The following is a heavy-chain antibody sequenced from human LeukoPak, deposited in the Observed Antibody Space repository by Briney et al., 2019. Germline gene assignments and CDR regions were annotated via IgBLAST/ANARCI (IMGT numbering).Heavy chain of an antibody. V-gene: IGHV4-39*07. CDR1: GGSISSGGYY. D-gene: IGHD6-13*01. CDR3: ATTPYSSSWYYFDY. J-gene: IGHJ4*02. Sequence: SETLSLTCTVSGGSISSGGYYWSWLRQPPGKGLEWIGEINHSGSTNYNPSLKSRVTISVDTSKNQFSLKLSSVTAADTAVYYCATTPYSSSWYYFDYWGQGTLVTVSS. CDR2: INHSGST.